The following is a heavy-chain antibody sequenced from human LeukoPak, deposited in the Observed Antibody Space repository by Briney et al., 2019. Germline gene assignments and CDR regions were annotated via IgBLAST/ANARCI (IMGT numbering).Heavy chain of an antibody. CDR2: IYYSGST. CDR1: GGSISSSSYY. J-gene: IGHJ4*02. V-gene: IGHV4-39*07. CDR3: AREHSSGYLTPGFDY. D-gene: IGHD3-22*01. Sequence: PSETLSLTCTVSGGSISSSSYYWGWIRQPPGKGLEWIGSIYYSGSTYYNPSLKSRVTISVDTSKNQFSLKLSSVTAADTAVYYCAREHSSGYLTPGFDYWGQGTLVTVSS.